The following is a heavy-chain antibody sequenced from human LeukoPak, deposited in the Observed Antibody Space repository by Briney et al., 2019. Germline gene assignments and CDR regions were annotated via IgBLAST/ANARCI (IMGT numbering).Heavy chain of an antibody. Sequence: ASVKVSCKASGYTFTCYAMHWVRQAPGQRLEWMGWINAGNDNTKYSQKFQGRVTITRDTSASTAYMELNSLRSEDTAVYYCARDLGYCTGGTCYPNWFDPWGQGTLVTVSS. V-gene: IGHV1-3*01. D-gene: IGHD2-15*01. CDR3: ARDLGYCTGGTCYPNWFDP. J-gene: IGHJ5*02. CDR2: INAGNDNT. CDR1: GYTFTCYA.